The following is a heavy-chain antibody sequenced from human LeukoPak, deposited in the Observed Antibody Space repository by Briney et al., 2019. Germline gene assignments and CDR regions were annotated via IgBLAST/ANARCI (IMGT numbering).Heavy chain of an antibody. CDR3: ARDSSGYQ. Sequence: GSLRLSCAASGFTFSTYWMSWVRQAPGKGLEWVANIKEDGSEKYYGDSVKGRFTISRDNAKNTLYLEMNSLRVEDTAVNYCARDSSGYQWGQGTLVTVSS. V-gene: IGHV3-7*01. D-gene: IGHD3-22*01. J-gene: IGHJ4*02. CDR1: GFTFSTYW. CDR2: IKEDGSEK.